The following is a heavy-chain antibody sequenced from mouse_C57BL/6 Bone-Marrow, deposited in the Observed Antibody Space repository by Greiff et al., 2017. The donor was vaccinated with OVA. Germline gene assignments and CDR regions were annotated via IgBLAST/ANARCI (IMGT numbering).Heavy chain of an antibody. Sequence: QVQLQQSGAELVKPGASVKLSCKASGYTFTSYWMHWVKQRPGQGLEWIGMIHPNSGSTNYNEKFKSKATLTVDKSSSTAYMQLSSLTSEDSAVYYCARYDGYYVYYYAMDYWGQGTSVTVSS. CDR2: IHPNSGST. CDR1: GYTFTSYW. D-gene: IGHD2-3*01. V-gene: IGHV1-64*01. CDR3: ARYDGYYVYYYAMDY. J-gene: IGHJ4*01.